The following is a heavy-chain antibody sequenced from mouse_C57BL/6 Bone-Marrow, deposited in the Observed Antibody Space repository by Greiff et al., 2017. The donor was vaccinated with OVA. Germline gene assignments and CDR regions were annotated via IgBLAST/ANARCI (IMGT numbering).Heavy chain of an antibody. CDR3: AREANWEYYFDY. V-gene: IGHV5-4*01. CDR2: ISDGGSDT. CDR1: GFTFSSYA. J-gene: IGHJ2*01. Sequence: DVKLVESGGGLVKPGGSLKLSCAPSGFTFSSYAMSWVRQTPEKRLGGVATISDGGSDTYYPDNVKGRFTISRDNAKNNLYLQMSHLKSEDTAMYYCAREANWEYYFDYWGQGTTLTVSS. D-gene: IGHD4-1*01.